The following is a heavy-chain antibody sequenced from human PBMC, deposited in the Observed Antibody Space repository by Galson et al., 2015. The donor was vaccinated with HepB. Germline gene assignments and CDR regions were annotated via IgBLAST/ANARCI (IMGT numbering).Heavy chain of an antibody. J-gene: IGHJ6*03. CDR1: GGSISSSNW. D-gene: IGHD3-22*01. CDR2: IYHSGST. CDR3: AAIGDYDSSGYYENYYYYMDV. Sequence: LSLTCAVSGGSISSSNWWSWVRQPPGKGLEWIGEIYHSGSTNYNPSLKSRVTISVDKSKNQFSLKLSSVTAADTAVYYCAAIGDYDSSGYYENYYYYMDVWGKGTTVTVSS. V-gene: IGHV4-4*02.